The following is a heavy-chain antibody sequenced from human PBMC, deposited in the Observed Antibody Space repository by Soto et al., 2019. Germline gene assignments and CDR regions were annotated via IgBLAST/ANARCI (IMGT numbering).Heavy chain of an antibody. Sequence: SETLSLTCTVSGGSISSGGYYWSWIRQHLGKGLEWIGYIYYSGSTYYNPSLKSRVTISVDTSKNQFSLKLSSVTAADTAVYYCARSIAAAGSYYYYYGMDVWGQGTTVTVSS. CDR3: ARSIAAAGSYYYYYGMDV. CDR1: GGSISSGGYY. V-gene: IGHV4-31*03. D-gene: IGHD6-13*01. CDR2: IYYSGST. J-gene: IGHJ6*02.